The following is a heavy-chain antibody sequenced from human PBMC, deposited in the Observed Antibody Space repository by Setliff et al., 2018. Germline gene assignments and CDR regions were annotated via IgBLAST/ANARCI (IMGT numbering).Heavy chain of an antibody. V-gene: IGHV3-23*01. D-gene: IGHD3-10*01. J-gene: IGHJ4*02. CDR1: GFTFSNYA. CDR2: ITASGGIT. Sequence: PGRSLRLSCAASGFTFSNYAMTWARQAPGKGLEWVSTITASGGITYYADSVEGLLTISRDNSNNTLYMQMNILRAEDTAFYYFAKGLVQGVTVAYYFDYWGQGTLVTVSS. CDR3: AKGLVQGVTVAYYFDY.